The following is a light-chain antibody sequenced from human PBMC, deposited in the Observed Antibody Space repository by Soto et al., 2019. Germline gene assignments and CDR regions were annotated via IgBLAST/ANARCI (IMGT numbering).Light chain of an antibody. Sequence: QSALTQPASVSGSPGQSITISCTGTSSDVGGYNYVSWYLHHPGKAPKLMIYDVSNRPSGVSNRFSGSKSGNTASLTISGLQAEDEADYYCSSYTGSSTVVFGGGTKVTVL. J-gene: IGLJ2*01. CDR3: SSYTGSSTVV. V-gene: IGLV2-14*03. CDR1: SSDVGGYNY. CDR2: DVS.